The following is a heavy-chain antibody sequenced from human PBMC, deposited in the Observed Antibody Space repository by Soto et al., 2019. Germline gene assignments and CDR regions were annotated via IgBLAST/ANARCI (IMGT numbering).Heavy chain of an antibody. CDR3: ARGPLHYYDSSGPADY. D-gene: IGHD3-22*01. J-gene: IGHJ4*02. CDR1: GYTFTSYY. Sequence: ASVKVSCKASGYTFTSYYMHWVRQAPGQGLEWMGIINPSGGSTSYAQKFQGRVTMTRDTSTSTVYMELSSLRSEDTAMYYCARGPLHYYDSSGPADYWGQGTLVTVSS. CDR2: INPSGGST. V-gene: IGHV1-46*01.